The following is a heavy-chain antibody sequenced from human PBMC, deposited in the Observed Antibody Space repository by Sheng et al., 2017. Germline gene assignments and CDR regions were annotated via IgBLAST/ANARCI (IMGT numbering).Heavy chain of an antibody. Sequence: QVQLQQWGAGLLKPSETLSLTCAVYGGSFSGYYWSWIRQPPGKGLEWIGEINHSGSTNYNPSLKSRVTISVDTSKNQFSLKLSSVTAADTAVYYCARGGVRWIHFSVLDPWGQGTLVTVSS. CDR3: ARGGVRWIHFSVLDP. J-gene: IGHJ5*02. CDR1: GGSFSGYY. V-gene: IGHV4-34*01. CDR2: INHSGST. D-gene: IGHD3-10*02.